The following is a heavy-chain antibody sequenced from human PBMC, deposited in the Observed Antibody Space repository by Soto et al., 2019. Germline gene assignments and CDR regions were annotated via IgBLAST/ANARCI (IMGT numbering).Heavy chain of an antibody. D-gene: IGHD4-17*01. V-gene: IGHV1-2*04. Sequence: ASVKVSCKASGYTFTGYYMHWVRQAPGQGLEWMGWINPNSGGTNYAQKFQGWVTMTRDTSISTAYMELSRLRSDDTAVYYCARAPTVTTSSWYEWGQGTLVTVSS. CDR1: GYTFTGYY. CDR2: INPNSGGT. CDR3: ARAPTVTTSSWYE. J-gene: IGHJ4*02.